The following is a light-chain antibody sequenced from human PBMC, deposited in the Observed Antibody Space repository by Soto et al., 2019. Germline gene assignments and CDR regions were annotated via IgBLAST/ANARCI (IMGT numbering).Light chain of an antibody. CDR2: KAS. Sequence: DIQMTQSPSTLSASVGDRVTITCRASQSISSWLAWYQQKPGRAPKLLIYKASSLETGVPSRFSGSGSRTEFTLNISSLQPDDFASYYCQQYDSSSPWTFDQGTKVEIK. V-gene: IGKV1-5*03. CDR1: QSISSW. CDR3: QQYDSSSPWT. J-gene: IGKJ1*01.